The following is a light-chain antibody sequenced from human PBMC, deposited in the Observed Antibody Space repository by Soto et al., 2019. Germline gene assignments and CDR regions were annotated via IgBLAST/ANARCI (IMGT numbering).Light chain of an antibody. Sequence: IQLTQSPSSMSASVGDRVTISCRASQGIGFYLAWYQQKPGNAPKLLMYAAPTLQSGVPSRFSGSGSGTEFALTISSLQPEDFATYYCQQLKNYPLTFGGGTKVEI. V-gene: IGKV1-9*01. J-gene: IGKJ4*01. CDR2: AAP. CDR3: QQLKNYPLT. CDR1: QGIGFY.